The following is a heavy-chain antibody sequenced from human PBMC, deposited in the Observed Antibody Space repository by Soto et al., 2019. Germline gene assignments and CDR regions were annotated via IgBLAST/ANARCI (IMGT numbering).Heavy chain of an antibody. Sequence: PRGSLRLSCSASVFTFSSYWMHWFRQAPGKGLVWVSRINSDGSSTSYADSVKGRFTISRDNAKNTLYLQMNSLRAEDTAVYYCARKEGYYDFWSGLGGYYYYYYGMDVWGQGTTVTVSS. J-gene: IGHJ6*02. V-gene: IGHV3-74*01. CDR3: ARKEGYYDFWSGLGGYYYYYYGMDV. D-gene: IGHD3-3*01. CDR1: VFTFSSYW. CDR2: INSDGSST.